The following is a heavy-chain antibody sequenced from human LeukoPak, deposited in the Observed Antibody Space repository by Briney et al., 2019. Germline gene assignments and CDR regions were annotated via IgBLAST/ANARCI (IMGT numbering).Heavy chain of an antibody. CDR2: IYYSGST. CDR3: ARDGLGFDTSGFSR. V-gene: IGHV4-30-4*07. CDR1: GGSISSGGYS. J-gene: IGHJ4*02. D-gene: IGHD3-3*01. Sequence: SQTLSLTCAVSGGSISSGGYSWSWIRQPPGKGLEWIGYIYYSGSTYYNPSLKSRVTISLDTSKNQFSLKLRSLTAADTAVYFCARDGLGFDTSGFSRWGQGTLVTVSS.